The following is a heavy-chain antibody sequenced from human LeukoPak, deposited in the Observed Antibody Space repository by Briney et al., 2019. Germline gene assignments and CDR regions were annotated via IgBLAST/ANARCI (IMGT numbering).Heavy chain of an antibody. D-gene: IGHD3-10*01. J-gene: IGHJ4*02. Sequence: PGGSLRLSCAASGFTFSSYAMSWVRQAPGKGLEWVSAISGSGGSTHYADSVKGRFTISRDNSKNTLYLQMNSLRAEDTAVYYCAKTSHYYGSGITKYYFDYWGQGTLVTVSS. V-gene: IGHV3-23*01. CDR2: ISGSGGST. CDR1: GFTFSSYA. CDR3: AKTSHYYGSGITKYYFDY.